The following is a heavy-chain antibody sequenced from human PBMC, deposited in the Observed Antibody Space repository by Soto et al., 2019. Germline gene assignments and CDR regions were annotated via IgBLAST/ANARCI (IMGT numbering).Heavy chain of an antibody. V-gene: IGHV1-8*01. CDR3: ARMETFGSLNWFDP. Sequence: RASVKVSCKASGYSFTNNDVSWVRQATGQGLEWMGWMNPGSGDTGYAQKFQGRVTMTRDISIATAYMELSSLRSDDTAIYYCARMETFGSLNWFDPWGQGTLATVSS. CDR2: MNPGSGDT. D-gene: IGHD3-16*01. J-gene: IGHJ5*02. CDR1: GYSFTNND.